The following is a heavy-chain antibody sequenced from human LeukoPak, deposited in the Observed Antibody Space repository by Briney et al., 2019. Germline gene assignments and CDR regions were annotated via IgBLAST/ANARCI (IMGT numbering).Heavy chain of an antibody. D-gene: IGHD2/OR15-2a*01. V-gene: IGHV4-59*08. Sequence: LSETLSLTCTVSGGSISGYYWSWIRQPPGKGLEWIAYISDIGSINYNPSLKSRVTISLDTSKNQFSLKLSSVTAADTAVYYCAGHHPRNTVDFWGQGTLVTVSS. CDR2: ISDIGSI. J-gene: IGHJ4*02. CDR1: GGSISGYY. CDR3: AGHHPRNTVDF.